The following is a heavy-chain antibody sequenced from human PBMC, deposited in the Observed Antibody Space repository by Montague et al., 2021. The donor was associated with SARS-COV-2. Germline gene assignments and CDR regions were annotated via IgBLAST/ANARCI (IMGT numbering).Heavy chain of an antibody. CDR3: ARGSGWMGNAFDI. D-gene: IGHD6-19*01. CDR2: IYFSGST. Sequence: SETLSLTCTVSGGSISSYYWSWVRQPPGKGLEWIGYIYFSGSTNYNPSLKSRVTISVDTSKNQFSLKLSSVTAADTAVYYCARGSGWMGNAFDIWGQGTMVTVSS. V-gene: IGHV4-59*01. CDR1: GGSISSYY. J-gene: IGHJ3*02.